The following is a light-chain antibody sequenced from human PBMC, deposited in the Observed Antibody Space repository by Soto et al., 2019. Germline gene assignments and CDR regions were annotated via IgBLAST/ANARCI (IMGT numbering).Light chain of an antibody. V-gene: IGKV3-11*01. CDR1: QSVCSY. Sequence: EIVLTQSPATLSLSPGERATLSCRASQSVCSYLAWYQQKPGQAPRLLIYDASNRATGIPARFSGSGSGTDFTLTISSLEPEDFAVYYCQQRSNWPPTWTFGQGTKVEIK. CDR3: QQRSNWPPTWT. CDR2: DAS. J-gene: IGKJ1*01.